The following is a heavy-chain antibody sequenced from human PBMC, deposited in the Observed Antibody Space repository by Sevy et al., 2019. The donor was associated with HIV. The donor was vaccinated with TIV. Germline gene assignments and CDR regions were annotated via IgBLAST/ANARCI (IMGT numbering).Heavy chain of an antibody. J-gene: IGHJ4*02. V-gene: IGHV1-69*13. Sequence: ASVKVSCKASGGTFSRDGISWVRQAPGQGLEWMGGIISFFDMTNYAQKFQGRVTITADESTSTVYMELSSLRFDDTAVYYCARGGGSGWYYFDSWGQGTLVTVSS. CDR2: IISFFDMT. CDR1: GGTFSRDG. CDR3: ARGGGSGWYYFDS. D-gene: IGHD6-19*01.